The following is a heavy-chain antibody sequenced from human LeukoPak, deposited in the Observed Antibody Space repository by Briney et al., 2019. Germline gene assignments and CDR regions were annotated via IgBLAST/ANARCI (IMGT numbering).Heavy chain of an antibody. CDR1: GFTFSNTW. D-gene: IGHD3-9*01. CDR3: ARAIRYFDWFQSSAFDI. Sequence: GGSLRLSCAASGFTFSNTWMHWVRQAPGKGLVWVSRIHSDGISTTYADSVKGRFTISRDNAKNTLYLQMNSLRAEDTAVYYCARAIRYFDWFQSSAFDIWGQGTMVTVSS. J-gene: IGHJ3*02. CDR2: IHSDGIST. V-gene: IGHV3-74*03.